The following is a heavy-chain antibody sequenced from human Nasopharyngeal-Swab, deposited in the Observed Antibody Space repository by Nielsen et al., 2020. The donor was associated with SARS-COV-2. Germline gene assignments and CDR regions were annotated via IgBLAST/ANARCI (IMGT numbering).Heavy chain of an antibody. CDR1: GFTFSSYA. CDR2: ISGSDGSV. J-gene: IGHJ4*02. Sequence: GESLKISCAASGFTFSSYAMSWVRQAPGMGLEWVSTISGSDGSVYYADSVKGRFTISRDNSRHTLCLQMNSLRAEDTAVYYCARIRTGAYFDYWGQGTLVTVSS. CDR3: ARIRTGAYFDY. D-gene: IGHD1-14*01. V-gene: IGHV3-23*01.